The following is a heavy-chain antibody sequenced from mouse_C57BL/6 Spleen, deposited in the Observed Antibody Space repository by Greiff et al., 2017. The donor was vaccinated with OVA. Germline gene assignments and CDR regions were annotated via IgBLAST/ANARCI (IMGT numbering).Heavy chain of an antibody. D-gene: IGHD2-4*01. Sequence: EVKLMESGGGLVQPGGSLSLSCAASGFTFTDYYMSWVRQPPGKALEWLGFIRNKANGYTTEYSASVKGRFTISRDNSQSILYLQMNALRAEDSATYYCARPLYYDYDRPFYYAMGYWGQGTSVTVSS. J-gene: IGHJ4*01. V-gene: IGHV7-3*01. CDR2: IRNKANGYTT. CDR1: GFTFTDYY. CDR3: ARPLYYDYDRPFYYAMGY.